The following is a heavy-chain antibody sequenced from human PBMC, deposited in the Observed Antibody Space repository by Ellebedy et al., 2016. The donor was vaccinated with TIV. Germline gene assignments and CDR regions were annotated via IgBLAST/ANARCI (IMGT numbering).Heavy chain of an antibody. J-gene: IGHJ3*02. D-gene: IGHD5-24*01. CDR1: GFTFDDYT. Sequence: GESLKISCAASGFTFDDYTMHWVRQAPGKGLEWVSLISWDGGSTYYADSVKGRFTISRDNSKNSLYLQMNSLRTEDTALYYCAKGGGYNDGSRDAFDIWGQGTMVTVSS. CDR3: AKGGGYNDGSRDAFDI. V-gene: IGHV3-43*01. CDR2: ISWDGGST.